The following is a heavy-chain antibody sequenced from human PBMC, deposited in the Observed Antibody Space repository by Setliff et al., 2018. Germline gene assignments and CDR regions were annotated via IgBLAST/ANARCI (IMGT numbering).Heavy chain of an antibody. V-gene: IGHV4-59*04. J-gene: IGHJ4*02. D-gene: IGHD3-10*01. CDR1: GGSISSYY. CDR2: IYYSGST. CDR3: ARCYGVRGVAYYFDY. Sequence: SETLSLTCTVSGGSISSYYWSWIRQPPGKGLEWIGYIYYSGSTYYNPSLKSRVTISVDTSKNQFSLKLSSVTAADTAVYYCARCYGVRGVAYYFDYWGQGTLVTVSS.